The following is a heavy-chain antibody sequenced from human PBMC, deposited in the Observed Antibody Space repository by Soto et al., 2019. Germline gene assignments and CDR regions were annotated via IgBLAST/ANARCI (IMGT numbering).Heavy chain of an antibody. CDR3: ARRYYDILTGYYNGWFDP. V-gene: IGHV1-69*02. Sequence: QVQLVQSGAEVKKPGSSVKVSCKASGGTISSYTISWVRQAPGQGLEWMGRIIPILGIANYAQKFQGRVTITADKSTSTAYMELSSLRSEDTAVYYCARRYYDILTGYYNGWFDPWGQGTLVTVSS. CDR1: GGTISSYT. D-gene: IGHD3-9*01. CDR2: IIPILGIA. J-gene: IGHJ5*02.